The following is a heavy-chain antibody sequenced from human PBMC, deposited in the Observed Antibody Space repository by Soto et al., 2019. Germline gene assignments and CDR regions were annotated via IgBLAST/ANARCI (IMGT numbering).Heavy chain of an antibody. V-gene: IGHV1-69*13. J-gene: IGHJ6*02. CDR1: GGTFSSYA. CDR2: IIPIFGTA. Sequence: ASVKVSCKASGGTFSSYAISWVRQAPGQGLEWMGGIIPIFGTANYAQKFQGRVTITADESTSTAYMELSSLRSEDTAVYYCARVGTVTAHYYYYYGMDVWGQGTTVTVSS. D-gene: IGHD4-17*01. CDR3: ARVGTVTAHYYYYYGMDV.